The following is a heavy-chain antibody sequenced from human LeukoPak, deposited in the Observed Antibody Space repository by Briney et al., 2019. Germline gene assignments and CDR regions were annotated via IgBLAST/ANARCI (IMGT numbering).Heavy chain of an antibody. D-gene: IGHD2-2*01. CDR3: ARDIPRYCSSTSCPFRSGYFDL. CDR2: IYHSGST. J-gene: IGHJ2*01. V-gene: IGHV4-38-2*02. Sequence: SETLSLTCAVSGYSISSGYYWGWIRQPPGKGLEWIGSIYHSGSTYYNPSLKSRVTISVDTSKNQFSLKLSSVTAADAAVYYCARDIPRYCSSTSCPFRSGYFDLWGRGTLVTVSS. CDR1: GYSISSGYY.